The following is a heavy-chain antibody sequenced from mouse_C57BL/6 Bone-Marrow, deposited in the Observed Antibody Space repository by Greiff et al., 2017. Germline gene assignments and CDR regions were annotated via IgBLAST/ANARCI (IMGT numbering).Heavy chain of an antibody. CDR1: GYTFTSYW. J-gene: IGHJ4*01. V-gene: IGHV1-5*01. Sequence: EVQLQQSGTVLARPGASVKMSCKTSGYTFTSYWMHWVKQRPGQGLEWIGAIYPGNSDTSYNQKFKGKAKLTAVTSASTAYMELSRLTNEDAAVYYCTRSHYAMDYWGQGTSVTVSS. CDR2: IYPGNSDT. CDR3: TRSHYAMDY.